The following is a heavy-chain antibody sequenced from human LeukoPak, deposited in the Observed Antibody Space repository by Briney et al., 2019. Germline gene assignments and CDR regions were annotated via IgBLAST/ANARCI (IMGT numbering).Heavy chain of an antibody. CDR2: ISSSSTYI. CDR1: GFTFTTYS. V-gene: IGHV3-21*01. CDR3: ARKILTGYYYFFDY. D-gene: IGHD3-9*01. J-gene: IGHJ4*02. Sequence: GGSLRLSCAASGFTFTTYSMNWVRQAPGKGLEWVSSISSSSTYIYYADSVKGRFTISRDNAKNSLYLQMNSLRAEDTAVYYCARKILTGYYYFFDYWGQGTLVTVSS.